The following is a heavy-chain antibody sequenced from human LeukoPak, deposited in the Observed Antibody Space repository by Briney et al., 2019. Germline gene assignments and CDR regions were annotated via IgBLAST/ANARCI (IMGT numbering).Heavy chain of an antibody. J-gene: IGHJ4*02. CDR2: IYYSGST. D-gene: IGHD6-19*01. CDR3: ARGKQWLTQRVYYFDY. CDR1: GGSISSYY. Sequence: SETLSLTCTVSGGSISSYYWSWIRQPPGKGLEWIGYIYYSGSTNYNPSLKSRVTISVDTSKNQLSLKLSSVTAADTAVYYRARGKQWLTQRVYYFDYWGQGTLVTVSS. V-gene: IGHV4-59*01.